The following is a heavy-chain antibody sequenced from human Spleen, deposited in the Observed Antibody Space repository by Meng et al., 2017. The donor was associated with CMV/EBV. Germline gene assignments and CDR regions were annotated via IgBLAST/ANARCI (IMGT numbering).Heavy chain of an antibody. Sequence: SGGSFTNYDINWVRQSPGQGLEWMGGIIPMFGTADYAQKFQGRVTITTDESTSTAYMELSSLRSEDTAVYYCARSVAPYYYYGSDVWGQGTTVTVSS. V-gene: IGHV1-69*05. CDR2: IIPMFGTA. CDR3: ARSVAPYYYYGSDV. J-gene: IGHJ6*02. D-gene: IGHD6-19*01. CDR1: GGSFTNYD.